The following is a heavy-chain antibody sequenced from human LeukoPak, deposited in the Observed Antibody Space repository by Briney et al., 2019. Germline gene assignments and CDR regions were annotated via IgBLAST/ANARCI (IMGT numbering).Heavy chain of an antibody. CDR3: ARVAAAGRNPSYYFDY. Sequence: GGSLRLSCAASGFTVSTNFMSWVRQAPGKGLEWVSVIYGGGSTYYAESVKGRFTISRDTSRNTLYLQMNSLRAEDTAVYYCARVAAAGRNPSYYFDYWGQGTLVTVSS. CDR1: GFTVSTNF. V-gene: IGHV3-53*05. J-gene: IGHJ4*02. CDR2: IYGGGST. D-gene: IGHD6-13*01.